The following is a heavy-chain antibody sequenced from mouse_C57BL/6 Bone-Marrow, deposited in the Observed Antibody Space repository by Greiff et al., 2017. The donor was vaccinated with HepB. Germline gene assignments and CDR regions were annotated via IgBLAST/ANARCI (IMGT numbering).Heavy chain of an antibody. Sequence: EVKLVESGGGLVKPGGSLKLSCAASGFTFSSYAMSWVRQTPEKRLEWVATISDGGSYTYYPDNVKGRFTISRDNAKNNLYLQMSQLKSEDTAMYYCARATVVAYYYAMDYWGQGTSVTVSS. CDR3: ARATVVAYYYAMDY. J-gene: IGHJ4*01. D-gene: IGHD1-1*01. CDR2: ISDGGSYT. V-gene: IGHV5-4*03. CDR1: GFTFSSYA.